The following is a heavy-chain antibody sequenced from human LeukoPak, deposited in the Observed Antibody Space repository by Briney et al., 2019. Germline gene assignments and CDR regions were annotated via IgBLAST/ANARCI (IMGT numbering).Heavy chain of an antibody. CDR2: IYYSGST. CDR3: ARPSIAGSSSWSYYYYSYYMDV. V-gene: IGHV4-39*01. CDR1: GGSISSSSYY. Sequence: PSETLSLTCTVSGGSISSSSYYWGWIRQPPGKGLEWIGSIYYSGSTYYNPSLKSRFTISVDTSKNQFSLKLSSVTAADTAVYYCARPSIAGSSSWSYYYYSYYMDVWGKGTTVTVSS. J-gene: IGHJ6*03. D-gene: IGHD6-13*01.